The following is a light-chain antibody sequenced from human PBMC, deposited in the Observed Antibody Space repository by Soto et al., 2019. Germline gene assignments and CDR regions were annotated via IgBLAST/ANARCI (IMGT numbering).Light chain of an antibody. V-gene: IGKV1-16*02. CDR3: QQYTRYPLT. J-gene: IGKJ3*01. Sequence: DIQMTQSPSSLSASVGDRVNITCRASQGINNYLAWFQKKPGKDPKSLIYAASSLQRGVPSKFSGSASGTDFTLTINNLQPEDSATYYCQQYTRYPLTFGPGTKLDIK. CDR2: AAS. CDR1: QGINNY.